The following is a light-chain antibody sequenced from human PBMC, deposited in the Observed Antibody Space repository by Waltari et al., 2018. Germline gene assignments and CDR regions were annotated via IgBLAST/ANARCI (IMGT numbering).Light chain of an antibody. V-gene: IGLV2-23*02. CDR3: CSYGSSSSWV. Sequence: QSALTQPASVSGSPGPAVTHSFSRTIRAVGTYNLVSWYQHHPGKAPNLIIFEVSKRPSWVSNRVSASKSGNTASLTVSGLQAEDEADYYCCSYGSSSSWVFGGGTKLTVL. CDR1: IRAVGTYNL. CDR2: EVS. J-gene: IGLJ3*02.